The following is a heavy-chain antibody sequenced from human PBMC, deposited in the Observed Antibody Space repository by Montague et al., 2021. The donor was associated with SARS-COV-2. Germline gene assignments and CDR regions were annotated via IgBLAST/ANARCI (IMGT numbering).Heavy chain of an antibody. V-gene: IGHV4-4*07. CDR2: IYASGGT. J-gene: IGHJ4*02. CDR1: GEPISGFF. CDR3: ARGVVAAPPMVDY. D-gene: IGHD2-15*01. Sequence: SETLSLTCSVSGEPISGFFWNWIRQPAGKGLEWIGRIYASGGTDXNPSLESRVTMSVDTSKNQFSLKVNSVTAADTAMYYCARGVVAAPPMVDYWGRGTLVTVS.